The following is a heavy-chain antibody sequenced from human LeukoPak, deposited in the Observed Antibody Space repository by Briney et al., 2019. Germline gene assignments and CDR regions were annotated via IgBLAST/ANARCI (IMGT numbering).Heavy chain of an antibody. Sequence: SETLSLTCAVDGGSFSGYYWSWIRQPPGKGLEWIGEINHSGSTNYNPSLKSRVTISVDTSKNQFSLKLSSVTAADTAVYYCARGGSSDYSSGWFVDYWGQGTLVTVSS. V-gene: IGHV4-34*01. CDR3: ARGGSSDYSSGWFVDY. CDR2: INHSGST. CDR1: GGSFSGYY. J-gene: IGHJ4*02. D-gene: IGHD6-19*01.